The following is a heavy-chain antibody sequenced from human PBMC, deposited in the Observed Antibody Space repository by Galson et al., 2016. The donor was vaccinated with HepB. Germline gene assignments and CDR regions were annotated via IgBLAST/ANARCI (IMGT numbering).Heavy chain of an antibody. D-gene: IGHD4-17*01. V-gene: IGHV1-2*02. CDR1: GYTFSGFY. J-gene: IGHJ4*02. Sequence: SVKVSCKASGYTFSGFYIHWARQAPGQGLEWMGWINPNSGVTTYAQKFQGRVTMTRDTSISTVYMELSSLRSDDTAMYYCAREAKPYGDIDSWGQGTLVTVSS. CDR2: INPNSGVT. CDR3: AREAKPYGDIDS.